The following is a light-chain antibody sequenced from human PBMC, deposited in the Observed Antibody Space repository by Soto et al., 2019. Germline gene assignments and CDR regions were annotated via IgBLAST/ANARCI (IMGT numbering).Light chain of an antibody. CDR3: FSPDNSGNLGV. CDR1: ALPTRF. J-gene: IGLJ1*01. Sequence: SYELTQPPSLSVSPGQTARITCSGDALPTRFAHWYKQKAGHAPVQVIYEDNKRPSGIPERFSGSSSGTVATLVISEAQVEDEGDYYCFSPDNSGNLGVFGPGTKVTVL. CDR2: EDN. V-gene: IGLV3-10*01.